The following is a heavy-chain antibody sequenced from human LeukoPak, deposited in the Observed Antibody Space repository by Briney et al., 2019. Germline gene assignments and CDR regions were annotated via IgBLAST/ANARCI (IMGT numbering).Heavy chain of an antibody. D-gene: IGHD3-9*01. CDR3: ARTNYDILNGWFDP. V-gene: IGHV4-61*05. J-gene: IGHJ5*02. CDR2: IYYSGST. CDR1: GGSISSSSYY. Sequence: PSETLSLTCTVSGGSISSSSYYWGWIRQPPGKGLEWIGYIYYSGSTNYNPSLKSRVTISVDTSKNQFSLKLSSATAADTAVYYCARTNYDILNGWFDPWGQGTLVTVSS.